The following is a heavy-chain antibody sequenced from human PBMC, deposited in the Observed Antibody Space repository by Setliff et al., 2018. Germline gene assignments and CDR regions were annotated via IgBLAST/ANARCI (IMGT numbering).Heavy chain of an antibody. CDR1: GFSLSTSGVG. D-gene: IGHD3-22*01. CDR3: AHRRGDYYDSSGYYYYY. V-gene: IGHV2-5*02. J-gene: IGHJ4*02. CDR2: IYWDDDK. Sequence: GSGPTLVNPTQTLTLTCTFSGFSLSTSGVGVGWIRQPPGKALEWLALIYWDDDKRYSPSLKSRLTITKDTSKNQVVLTMTNMDPVDTATYYCAHRRGDYYDSSGYYYYYWGQGTLVTVSS.